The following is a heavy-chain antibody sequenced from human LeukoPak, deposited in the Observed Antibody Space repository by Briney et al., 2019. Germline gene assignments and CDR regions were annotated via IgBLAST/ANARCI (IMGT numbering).Heavy chain of an antibody. V-gene: IGHV3-48*03. CDR1: GFTFSNYE. CDR2: IGRGYGIT. CDR3: ARETAHY. J-gene: IGHJ4*02. Sequence: GGSLRLSCAASGFTFSNYEFNWVRQAPGKGLEWVTYIGRGYGITYYADSVKGRFTVSRDDAKNSVYLQMNSLRAEDTAIYYCARETAHYWGQGILVTVSS.